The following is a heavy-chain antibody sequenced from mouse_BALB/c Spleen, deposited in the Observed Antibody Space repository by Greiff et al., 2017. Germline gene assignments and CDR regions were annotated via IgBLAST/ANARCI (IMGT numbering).Heavy chain of an antibody. V-gene: IGHV1S29*02. Sequence: EVKLMESGPELVKPGASVKISCKASGYTFTDYNMHWVKQSHGKSLEWIGYIYPYNGGTGYNQKFKSKATLTVDNSSSTAYMELRSLTSEDSAVYYCARGITPYAMDYWGQGTSVTVSS. D-gene: IGHD1-1*01. CDR3: ARGITPYAMDY. J-gene: IGHJ4*01. CDR2: IYPYNGGT. CDR1: GYTFTDYN.